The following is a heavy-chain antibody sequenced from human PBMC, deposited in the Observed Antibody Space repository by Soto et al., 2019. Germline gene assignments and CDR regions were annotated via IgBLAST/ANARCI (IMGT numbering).Heavy chain of an antibody. J-gene: IGHJ5*02. D-gene: IGHD6-13*01. CDR2: ISGSGGST. CDR3: AKEFIPFLAAVPLLDP. Sequence: PGGSLRLSCAASGFTFSSYAMSWVRQAPGKGLEWVSAISGSGGSTYYADSVKGRFTISRDNSKNTLYLQMNSLRAEDTAVYYCAKEFIPFLAAVPLLDPWGQGTLVTVSS. V-gene: IGHV3-23*01. CDR1: GFTFSSYA.